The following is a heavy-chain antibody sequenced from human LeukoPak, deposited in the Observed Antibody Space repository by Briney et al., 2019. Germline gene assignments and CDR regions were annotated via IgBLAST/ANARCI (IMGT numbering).Heavy chain of an antibody. CDR3: ARDRGYEQQRWFDL. J-gene: IGHJ5*01. CDR1: GYTFSSYG. V-gene: IGHV1-18*01. Sequence: ASVKVSCKASGYTFSSYGISWVRQAPGQGLEWLGSITVYNGNTRYAHKYQDRVTMTADTSTSTAYMDLRSLRSDDTAVYYCARDRGYEQQRWFDLWGQGTLVTVSS. D-gene: IGHD6-13*01. CDR2: ITVYNGNT.